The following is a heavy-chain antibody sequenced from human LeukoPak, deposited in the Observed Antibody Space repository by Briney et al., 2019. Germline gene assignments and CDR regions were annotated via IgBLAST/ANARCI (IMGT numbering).Heavy chain of an antibody. D-gene: IGHD3-22*01. CDR2: IKQDGSEK. Sequence: PGGSLRLSCAASGFTFSSYWMSWVRQAPGKGLEWVANIKQDGSEKYYVDSVKGRFTISRDNAKNSLYLQMNSLRAEDTAVYYCARDYPYYYDGSGYYSFDYWGQGTLVTVSS. V-gene: IGHV3-7*01. CDR3: ARDYPYYYDGSGYYSFDY. CDR1: GFTFSSYW. J-gene: IGHJ4*02.